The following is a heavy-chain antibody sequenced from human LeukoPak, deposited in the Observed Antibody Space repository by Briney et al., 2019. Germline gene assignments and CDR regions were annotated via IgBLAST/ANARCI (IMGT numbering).Heavy chain of an antibody. J-gene: IGHJ3*02. CDR2: ISWNSGSI. D-gene: IGHD6-19*01. V-gene: IGHV3-9*01. CDR1: GFTFDDYA. CDR3: ARRTVAGGAFDI. Sequence: PGGSLRLSCAASGFTFDDYAMHWVRQAPGKGLEWVSGISWNSGSIDYADSVKGRFTISSDNAKNSLYLQMNSLRAEDTAVYYCARRTVAGGAFDIWGQGTMVTVSS.